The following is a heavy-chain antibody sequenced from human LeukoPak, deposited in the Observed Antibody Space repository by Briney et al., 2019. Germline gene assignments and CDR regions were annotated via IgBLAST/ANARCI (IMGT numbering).Heavy chain of an antibody. J-gene: IGHJ4*02. CDR1: GGSFSGYY. V-gene: IGHV4-34*01. D-gene: IGHD6-19*01. CDR2: INHRGST. Sequence: PSETLSLTCAVYGGSFSGYYWSWIRQPPGKGLEWIGEINHRGSTNYNPSLKSRVSISVDTSKNQFSLKLTSVTAADTAVYYCAGKAVAGPYFDYWGQGTLVTVSS. CDR3: AGKAVAGPYFDY.